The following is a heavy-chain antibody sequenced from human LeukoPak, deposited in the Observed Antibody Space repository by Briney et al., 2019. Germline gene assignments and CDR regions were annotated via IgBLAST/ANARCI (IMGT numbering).Heavy chain of an antibody. CDR1: GGSFSGYS. CDR3: GRENTTVTTFHYNYYGMDA. Sequence: SETLSLTCAVYGGSFSGYSWNWIRQPPGKGLEWIGEINHSGSPTYNPSLKSRVTMSVDTSKNQFSLKLTSVTAADTAVYYCGRENTTVTTFHYNYYGMDAWGQGTTVTVSS. V-gene: IGHV4-34*01. CDR2: INHSGSP. J-gene: IGHJ6*02. D-gene: IGHD4-17*01.